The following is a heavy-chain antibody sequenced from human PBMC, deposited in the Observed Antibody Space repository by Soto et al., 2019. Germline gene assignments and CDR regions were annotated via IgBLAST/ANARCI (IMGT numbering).Heavy chain of an antibody. CDR1: GYNFPIYD. J-gene: IGHJ4*02. D-gene: IGHD3-10*01. CDR2: MNPNSGDA. CDR3: ARGGSSLRVVDY. Sequence: QVQLVQSGAEVKKPGASVKVSCKASGYNFPIYDIIWVRHSTGQGFEWMGWMNPNSGDAGYAQKFQGRVSMTRATAISTAYLEMTSLTSEDTAVYYCARGGSSLRVVDYWGQGTLVTVSS. V-gene: IGHV1-8*01.